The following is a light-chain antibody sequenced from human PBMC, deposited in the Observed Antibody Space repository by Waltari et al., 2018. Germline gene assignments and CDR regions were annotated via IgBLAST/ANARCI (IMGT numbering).Light chain of an antibody. CDR1: QRLGSN. CDR3: QQYNYWPLYT. J-gene: IGKJ2*01. CDR2: DAS. V-gene: IGKV3-15*01. Sequence: EILMTQSPATLSVSPGERVTLSCRASQRLGSNLAWYQQKPGQAPRLLIYDASTRATGVPVRFSGSGSGTEFTLTISSIQSEDFAMYYCQQYNYWPLYTFGQGTKLEI.